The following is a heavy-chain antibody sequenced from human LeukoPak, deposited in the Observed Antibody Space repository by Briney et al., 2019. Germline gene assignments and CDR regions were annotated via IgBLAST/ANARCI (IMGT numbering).Heavy chain of an antibody. D-gene: IGHD1-26*01. V-gene: IGHV3-53*01. CDR3: ARDIVGATTDY. J-gene: IGHJ4*02. CDR1: GFTVSSNY. Sequence: GGSLRLSCAASGFTVSSNYMSWVRQAPGKGLEWVSVIYSGGSTYYADSVKGRFTISRDNSKNTLYPQMNSLRAEDTAVYYCARDIVGATTDYWGQGTLVTVSS. CDR2: IYSGGST.